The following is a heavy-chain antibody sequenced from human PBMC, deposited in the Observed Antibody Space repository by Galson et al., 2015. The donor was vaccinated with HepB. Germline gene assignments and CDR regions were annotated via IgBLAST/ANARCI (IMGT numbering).Heavy chain of an antibody. D-gene: IGHD2-2*01. V-gene: IGHV6-1*01. J-gene: IGHJ6*03. CDR3: ARDAIVVVPAATYYYYYMDV. CDR2: TYYRSKWYN. Sequence: CAISGDSVSSNSAAWNWIRQSPSRGLEWLGRTYYRSKWYNDYAVSVKSRITINPDTSKNQFSLQLNSVTPEDTAVYYCARDAIVVVPAATYYYYYMDVWGKAATVT. CDR1: GDSVSSNSAA.